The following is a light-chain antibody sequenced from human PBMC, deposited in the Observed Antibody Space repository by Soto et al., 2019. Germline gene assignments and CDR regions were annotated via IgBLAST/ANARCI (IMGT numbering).Light chain of an antibody. CDR3: QYLNSFPLT. CDR1: QGIRNY. CDR2: LAS. J-gene: IGKJ4*01. Sequence: IQLTQSPSSLSASVGDRVTITCRASQGIRNYLAWYQQKPGKAPQLLIYLASTLQGGVPSRFSGSGSGPDFSLTISSLQPEDVATYYCQYLNSFPLTFGGGTKVDIK. V-gene: IGKV1-9*01.